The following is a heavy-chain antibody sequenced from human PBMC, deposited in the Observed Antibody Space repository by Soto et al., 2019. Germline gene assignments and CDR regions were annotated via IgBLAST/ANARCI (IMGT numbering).Heavy chain of an antibody. Sequence: GGSLSRSCAASGFTFTRYSMSWVRQAPGKGLEWVSSISITTNYIYYGDSMKGRFTISRDNAKNSLYLEMNSLRAEDTAVYYCARESEDLTSNFDYWRQGTLVSVSS. CDR1: GFTFTRYS. CDR2: ISITTNYI. J-gene: IGHJ4*02. CDR3: ARESEDLTSNFDY. V-gene: IGHV3-21*06.